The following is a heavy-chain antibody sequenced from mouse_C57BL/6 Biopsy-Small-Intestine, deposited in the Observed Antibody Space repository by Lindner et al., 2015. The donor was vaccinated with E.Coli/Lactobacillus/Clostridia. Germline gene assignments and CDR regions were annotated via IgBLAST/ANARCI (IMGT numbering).Heavy chain of an antibody. J-gene: IGHJ2*01. D-gene: IGHD2-3*01. CDR1: GYAFSSYW. Sequence: VQLQESGAELVKPGASMKISCKASGYAFSSYWMNWVKQRPGKGLEWIGQIYPGDGDSNYNGKFKGKATLTADKSSSTAYMQLSSLTSEDSAVYFCAREGIYDGYYVYYFDYWGQGTTLTVSS. V-gene: IGHV1-80*01. CDR2: IYPGDGDS. CDR3: AREGIYDGYYVYYFDY.